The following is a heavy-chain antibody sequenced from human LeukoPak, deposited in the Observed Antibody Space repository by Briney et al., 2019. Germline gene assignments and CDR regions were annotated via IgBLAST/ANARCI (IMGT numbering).Heavy chain of an antibody. J-gene: IGHJ4*02. Sequence: GGSLRLSCAASGFTFDDYAMHWVRQAPGKGLEWVSGTSWNSGSIGYADSVKGRFTISRDNAKNSLYLQMNSLRAEDTAFYYCAKDTGYTSSCYDYWGQGTLVTVSS. D-gene: IGHD6-13*01. CDR3: AKDTGYTSSCYDY. CDR1: GFTFDDYA. CDR2: TSWNSGSI. V-gene: IGHV3-9*01.